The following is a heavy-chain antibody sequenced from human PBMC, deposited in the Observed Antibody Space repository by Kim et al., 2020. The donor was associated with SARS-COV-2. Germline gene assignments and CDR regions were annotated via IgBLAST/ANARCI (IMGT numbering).Heavy chain of an antibody. CDR2: IYYSGST. Sequence: SETLSLTCTVSGGSISSYYWSWIRQPPGKGLEWIGYIYYSGSTNYNPSLKSRVTISVDTSKNQFSLKLSSVTAADTAVYYCARMATMVRGVILGWFDPWGQGTLVTVSS. CDR1: GGSISSYY. CDR3: ARMATMVRGVILGWFDP. V-gene: IGHV4-59*13. J-gene: IGHJ5*02. D-gene: IGHD3-10*01.